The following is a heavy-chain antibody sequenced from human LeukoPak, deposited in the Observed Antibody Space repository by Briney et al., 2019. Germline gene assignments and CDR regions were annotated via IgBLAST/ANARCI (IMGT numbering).Heavy chain of an antibody. Sequence: GGSLRLSCAASGFTFSSYAIHWVRQAPGKGLEYVSTISSKGDNIFYANSVKGRFTISRGNSKNTVYLQMGSLRAEDMAVYYCGTVRISAARGYMDVWGKGTTVTVSS. D-gene: IGHD6-13*01. J-gene: IGHJ6*04. CDR2: ISSKGDNI. CDR3: GTVRISAARGYMDV. V-gene: IGHV3-64*01. CDR1: GFTFSSYA.